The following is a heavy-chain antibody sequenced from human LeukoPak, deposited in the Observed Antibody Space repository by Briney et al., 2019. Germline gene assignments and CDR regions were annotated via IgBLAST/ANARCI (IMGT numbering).Heavy chain of an antibody. CDR1: GGTFSSYA. Sequence: SVKVSCKASGGTFSSYAISWVRQAPGQGLEWMGGIIPIFGTANYAQKFQGRVTITADESTSTAYMELSSLRSEDTAVYYCARSVLQWLRLYYYYYYMDVWGKGTTVTVSS. V-gene: IGHV1-69*13. CDR3: ARSVLQWLRLYYYYYYMDV. D-gene: IGHD5-12*01. CDR2: IIPIFGTA. J-gene: IGHJ6*03.